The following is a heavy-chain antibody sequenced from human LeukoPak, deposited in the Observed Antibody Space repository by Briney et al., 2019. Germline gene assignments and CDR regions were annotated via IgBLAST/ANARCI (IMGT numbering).Heavy chain of an antibody. V-gene: IGHV3-23*01. CDR3: AKRASGSGTSLYYFDY. CDR2: ISASGDTT. D-gene: IGHD3-10*01. J-gene: IGHJ4*02. CDR1: GFTFSSYA. Sequence: GGSLRLSCAASGFTFSSYAMGWVRQAPGKGLEWVSLISASGDTTYYADSVRGRFTISRDNSENTLYLQMNSLRAADTVVYYCAKRASGSGTSLYYFDYWGQGTLVTVSS.